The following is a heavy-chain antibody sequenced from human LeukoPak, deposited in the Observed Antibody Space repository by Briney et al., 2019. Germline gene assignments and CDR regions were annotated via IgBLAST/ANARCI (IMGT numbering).Heavy chain of an antibody. Sequence: GGSLRLSCAASGFTFSSYAMHWVRQAPGKGLEWVAVIPYDGSNKYYADSVKGRFTISRDNSKNTLYLQMNSLRAEDMAVYYCARVSSGWYYFDYWGQGTLVTVSS. CDR2: IPYDGSNK. CDR3: ARVSSGWYYFDY. V-gene: IGHV3-30*04. CDR1: GFTFSSYA. D-gene: IGHD6-19*01. J-gene: IGHJ4*02.